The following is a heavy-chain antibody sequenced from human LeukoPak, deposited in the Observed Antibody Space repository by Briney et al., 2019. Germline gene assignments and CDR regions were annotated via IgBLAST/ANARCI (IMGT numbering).Heavy chain of an antibody. Sequence: PGGSLRLSCVVSGFTFSSYWMSWVRQAPGKGLEWVANIKQDGSEKYYVDSVKGRFTISRDNAKNSLYLQMKSLRAEDTAVNYCARAHYESDYWGQGTLVTVSS. CDR1: GFTFSSYW. CDR3: ARAHYESDY. V-gene: IGHV3-7*01. D-gene: IGHD3-22*01. J-gene: IGHJ4*02. CDR2: IKQDGSEK.